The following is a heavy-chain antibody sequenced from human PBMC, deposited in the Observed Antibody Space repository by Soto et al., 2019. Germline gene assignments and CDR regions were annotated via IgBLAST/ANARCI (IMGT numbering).Heavy chain of an antibody. Sequence: QVQLVESGGGVVQPGRSLRLSCAASGFTFSSYGMHWVRQAPGKGLEWVAVIWYDGSNKYYADSVKGRFTISRDNSKNRLYLQIKSLRAKETAVYYWARGGVLLLVYPTAFDFWAKGQWSPSLQ. CDR1: GFTFSSYG. CDR3: ARGGVLLLVYPTAFDF. V-gene: IGHV3-33*01. J-gene: IGHJ3*01. CDR2: IWYDGSNK. D-gene: IGHD2-8*01.